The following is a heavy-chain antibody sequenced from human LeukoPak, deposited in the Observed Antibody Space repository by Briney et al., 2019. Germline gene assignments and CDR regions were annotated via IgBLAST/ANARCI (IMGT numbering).Heavy chain of an antibody. V-gene: IGHV4-34*01. J-gene: IGHJ4*02. D-gene: IGHD3-3*01. CDR3: ASGPGGDFWSDRIDY. Sequence: SETPSLTCAVYGGSFSGYYWSWIRQPPGKGLEWIGSIYYSGSTYYNPSLKSRVTISVDTSKNQFSLKLSSVTAADTAVYYCASGPGGDFWSDRIDYWGQGTLVTVSS. CDR2: IYYSGST. CDR1: GGSFSGYY.